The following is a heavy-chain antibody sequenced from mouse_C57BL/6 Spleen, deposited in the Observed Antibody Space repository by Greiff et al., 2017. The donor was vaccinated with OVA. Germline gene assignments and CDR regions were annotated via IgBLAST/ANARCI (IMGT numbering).Heavy chain of an antibody. D-gene: IGHD2-5*01. CDR2: IDPNSGGT. CDR3: ARSGDSNFWFAY. V-gene: IGHV1-72*01. J-gene: IGHJ3*01. Sequence: QVQLQQPGAELVQPGASVKLSCKASGYTFTSYWMHWVKQRPGRGLEWLGRIDPNSGGTKYNEKFKSKATLTVDNPSSTAYRQLSSLTSEDSAVYYGARSGDSNFWFAYWGQGTLVTVSA. CDR1: GYTFTSYW.